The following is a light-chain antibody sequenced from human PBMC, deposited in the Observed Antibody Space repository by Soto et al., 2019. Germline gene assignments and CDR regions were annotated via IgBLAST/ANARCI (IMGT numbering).Light chain of an antibody. CDR2: DVS. CDR3: SSYTSSTTLV. Sequence: QSALTQPASVSGSPGQSITISCTGTSSDIGSYNYVSWYQQNPGKAPKLMIYDVSNRPSGISNRFSGSKSGNTASLTISGIQAEDEADYYCSSYTSSTTLVFGGGTKLTVL. V-gene: IGLV2-14*01. J-gene: IGLJ2*01. CDR1: SSDIGSYNY.